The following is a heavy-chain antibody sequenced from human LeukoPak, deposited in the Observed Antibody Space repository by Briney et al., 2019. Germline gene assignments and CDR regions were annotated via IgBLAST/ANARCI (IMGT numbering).Heavy chain of an antibody. V-gene: IGHV3-21*01. CDR3: ARDDVAAAGYFDY. D-gene: IGHD6-13*01. Sequence: GGSLRLSCAASGFTFSSYCMNWVRQAPGKGLEWVSSISSSSSYIYYADSVKGRFTISRDNAKNSLYLQMNSLRAEDTAVYYCARDDVAAAGYFDYWGQGTLVTVSS. CDR2: ISSSSSYI. CDR1: GFTFSSYC. J-gene: IGHJ4*02.